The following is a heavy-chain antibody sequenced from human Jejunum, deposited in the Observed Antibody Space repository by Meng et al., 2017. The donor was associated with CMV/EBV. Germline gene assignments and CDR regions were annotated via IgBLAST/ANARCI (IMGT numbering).Heavy chain of an antibody. Sequence: QVQLQGSGPGLVRPLETLSPICTVSGGSVGRAGYQWGWIRQPPGRGLEWIGYANTNYNPSLKRRVTISLDTSRNLFSLSLTSVTAADTAVYYCARDSMGSLDYWGQGILVTVSS. D-gene: IGHD1-26*01. V-gene: IGHV4-61*08. CDR3: ARDSMGSLDY. J-gene: IGHJ4*02. CDR1: GGSVGRAGYQ. CDR2: ANT.